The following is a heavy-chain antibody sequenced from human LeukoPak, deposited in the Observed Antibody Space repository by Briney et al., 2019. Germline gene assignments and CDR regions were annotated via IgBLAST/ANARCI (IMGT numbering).Heavy chain of an antibody. Sequence: PGESLKISCAASGFTFSSYSMNWVRQAPGKGLEWVSSISSSSSYIYYADSVKGRFTISRDNAKNSLYLQMNSLRAEDTAVYYCASVVMDSSSPNWFGPWGQGTLVTVSS. J-gene: IGHJ5*02. CDR3: ASVVMDSSSPNWFGP. CDR2: ISSSSSYI. CDR1: GFTFSSYS. D-gene: IGHD6-6*01. V-gene: IGHV3-21*01.